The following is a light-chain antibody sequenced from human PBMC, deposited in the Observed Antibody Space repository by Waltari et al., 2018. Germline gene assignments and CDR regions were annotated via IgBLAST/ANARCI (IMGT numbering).Light chain of an antibody. CDR1: SSNTGAGYD. V-gene: IGLV1-40*01. CDR2: GNS. CDR3: QSYDSSLSGVV. Sequence: QSVLTPPPSVSGAPGQRVTIPCTGRSSNTGAGYDVHWYQQLPVTAPKLLIYGNSNRPSGVPDRFSGSKSGTSASLAITGLQAEDEADYYCQSYDSSLSGVVFGGGTKLTVL. J-gene: IGLJ2*01.